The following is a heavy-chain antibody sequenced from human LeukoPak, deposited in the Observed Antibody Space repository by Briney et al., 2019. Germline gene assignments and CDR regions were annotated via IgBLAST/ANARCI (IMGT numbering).Heavy chain of an antibody. Sequence: ASVKVSCKASGYTFTNYYIHWVRQAPGQGLEWMGIINPSGGSTSYAQKFQGRVTMTRDMSTSTVYMELSSLRSEDTAMYYCARTGDYYGGDWYFDLWGRGTLVTVSS. CDR1: GYTFTNYY. CDR3: ARTGDYYGGDWYFDL. J-gene: IGHJ2*01. V-gene: IGHV1-46*01. D-gene: IGHD4-23*01. CDR2: INPSGGST.